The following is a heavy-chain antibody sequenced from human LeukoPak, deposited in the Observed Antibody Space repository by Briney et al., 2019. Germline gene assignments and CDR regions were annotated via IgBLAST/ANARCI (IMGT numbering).Heavy chain of an antibody. Sequence: GGSLRLSCAASGFTFSSYAMSWVRQAPGKGLEWVSDISGSGGSTYYADSVKGRFTISRDNSKNTLYLQMNSLRAEDTAVYYCAKGSQYYYDSSGDYWYFVLWGRGTMVSVSS. CDR3: AKGSQYYYDSSGDYWYFVL. CDR2: ISGSGGST. D-gene: IGHD3-22*01. J-gene: IGHJ2*01. V-gene: IGHV3-23*01. CDR1: GFTFSSYA.